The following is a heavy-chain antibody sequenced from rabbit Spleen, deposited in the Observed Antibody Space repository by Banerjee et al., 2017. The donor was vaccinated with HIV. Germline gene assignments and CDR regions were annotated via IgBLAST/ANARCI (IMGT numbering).Heavy chain of an antibody. D-gene: IGHD8-1*01. CDR2: IYAGSGSA. V-gene: IGHV1S40*01. CDR3: ARDSGTSFSTYGMDL. J-gene: IGHJ6*01. CDR1: GFSFSSGYD. Sequence: QSLEESGGGLVKPGASLTLTCKASGFSFSSGYDMCWVRQAPGKGPEWIACIYAGSGSAYYATWAKGRFTISKTSSTTVTLQMTSLTAADTATYFCARDSGTSFSTYGMDLWGPGTLVTVS.